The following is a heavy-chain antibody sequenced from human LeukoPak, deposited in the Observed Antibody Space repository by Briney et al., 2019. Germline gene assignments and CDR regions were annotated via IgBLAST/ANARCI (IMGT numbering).Heavy chain of an antibody. Sequence: PGGSLRLSCAASGFTFSSYWMSWVRLAPGKGLEWLANIKGDGGEKWYVDSVKGRFTISRDNVQNSVYLQMNSLRAEDTAVYYCARDEYRSRWLHPWGQGTLVTVTS. D-gene: IGHD4-11*01. CDR1: GFTFSSYW. J-gene: IGHJ5*02. CDR3: ARDEYRSRWLHP. V-gene: IGHV3-7*01. CDR2: IKGDGGEK.